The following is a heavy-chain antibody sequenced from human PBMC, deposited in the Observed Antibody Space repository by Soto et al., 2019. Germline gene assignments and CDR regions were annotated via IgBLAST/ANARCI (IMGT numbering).Heavy chain of an antibody. J-gene: IGHJ4*02. CDR1: GYSLTSYL. CDR2: IYPGDSDT. CDR3: ARRGSSWYFGVAFDY. D-gene: IGHD6-13*01. V-gene: IGHV5-51*01. Sequence: PGESLKISCKGSGYSLTSYLIGWVRQMPGKGLEWMGIIYPGDSDTRYSPSFQGQVTISADKSISTAYLQWSSLKASDTAMYYCARRGSSWYFGVAFDYWGQGTLVTVSS.